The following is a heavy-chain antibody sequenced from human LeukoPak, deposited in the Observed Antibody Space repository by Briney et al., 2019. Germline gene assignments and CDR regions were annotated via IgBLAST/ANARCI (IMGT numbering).Heavy chain of an antibody. J-gene: IGHJ4*02. CDR1: GYSISSGYY. CDR2: IYYSGST. V-gene: IGHV4-38-2*01. CDR3: ARLRGYNSGDY. Sequence: PSETLSLTCAVSGYSISSGYYWGWIRQPPGKGLEWIGSIYYSGSTYYNPSLKSRVTMPVDTSKNQFSLKLSSVTAADTAVYYCARLRGYNSGDYWGQGTLVTVSS. D-gene: IGHD5-18*01.